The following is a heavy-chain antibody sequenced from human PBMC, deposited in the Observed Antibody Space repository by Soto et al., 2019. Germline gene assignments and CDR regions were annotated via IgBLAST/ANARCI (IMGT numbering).Heavy chain of an antibody. Sequence: NPVWSLRLSCSASGFTFSNAWMSWVRQAPGKGLEWVGRIKSKTDGGTTDYAAPVKGRFTISRDDSKNTLYLQMNSLKTEDTAVDYWTTDRRVLWFGDVGEYGIAVWGQGTTVT. CDR3: TTDRRVLWFGDVGEYGIAV. J-gene: IGHJ6*02. CDR2: IKSKTDGGTT. CDR1: GFTFSNAW. D-gene: IGHD3-10*01. V-gene: IGHV3-15*01.